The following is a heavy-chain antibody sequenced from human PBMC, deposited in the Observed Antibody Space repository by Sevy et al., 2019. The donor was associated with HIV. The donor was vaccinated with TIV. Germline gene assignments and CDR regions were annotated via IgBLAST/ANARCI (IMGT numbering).Heavy chain of an antibody. J-gene: IGHJ5*02. Sequence: ASVKVSCKASGYTFSSFGVSWVRQAPGQGLEWMGWIGAYNGNIKYEQNLQDGVTMTTDTSTSTAYMELTSLTSDDTAVYFCARISTVRGLFNYFDPWGQGTLVTVSS. CDR1: GYTFSSFG. V-gene: IGHV1-18*01. D-gene: IGHD3-10*01. CDR2: IGAYNGNI. CDR3: ARISTVRGLFNYFDP.